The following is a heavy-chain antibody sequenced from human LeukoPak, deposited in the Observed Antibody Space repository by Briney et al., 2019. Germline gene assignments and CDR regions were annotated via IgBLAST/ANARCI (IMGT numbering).Heavy chain of an antibody. D-gene: IGHD4-17*01. CDR3: ARETVYYYYYDMDV. J-gene: IGHJ6*02. V-gene: IGHV1-2*02. CDR2: INPNSGGT. Sequence: GASVKVSCKASGYTFTGYYMHWVRQAPGQGLEWMGWINPNSGGTNYAQKFQGRVTMTRDTSISTAYMELSRLRSDDTAVYYCARETVYYYYYDMDVWGQGTTVTVSS. CDR1: GYTFTGYY.